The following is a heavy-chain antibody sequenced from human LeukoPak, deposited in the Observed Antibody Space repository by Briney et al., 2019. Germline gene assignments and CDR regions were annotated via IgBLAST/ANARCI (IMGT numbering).Heavy chain of an antibody. J-gene: IGHJ6*04. CDR2: ISSSSYI. Sequence: SGGSLRLSCAASGFTFSSYSMNWVRQAPGKGLEWVSSISSSSYIYYADSVKGRFTISRDNAKNSLYLQMNSLRAEDTAVYYCAELGITMIGGVWGKGTTVTISS. CDR3: AELGITMIGGV. CDR1: GFTFSSYS. D-gene: IGHD3-10*02. V-gene: IGHV3-21*01.